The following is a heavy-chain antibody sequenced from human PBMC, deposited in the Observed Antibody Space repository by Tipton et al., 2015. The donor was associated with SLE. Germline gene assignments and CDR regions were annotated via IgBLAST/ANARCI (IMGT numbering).Heavy chain of an antibody. Sequence: VQLVQSGAEVKKSGESLRISCKGSGYSFTSYWISWVRQMPGKGLEWMGIIYPGDSDTRYSPSLQGQVTISVDRSISTAYLHWSSLKASDTAMYFCARGPTSISNPYYFDHWGQGTLVTVSS. CDR3: ARGPTSISNPYYFDH. J-gene: IGHJ4*02. D-gene: IGHD4-11*01. CDR1: GYSFTSYW. V-gene: IGHV5-51*01. CDR2: IYPGDSDT.